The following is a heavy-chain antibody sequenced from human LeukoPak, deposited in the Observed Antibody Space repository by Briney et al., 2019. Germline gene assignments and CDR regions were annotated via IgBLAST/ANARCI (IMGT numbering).Heavy chain of an antibody. Sequence: PEGSLRLSCAASGFTFSNAWMNWVRQAPGKGLEWVGRIKSKTDGGTTDYAAPVKGRFTISRDDSKNTLYLQMNSLKTVDTAVYYCTTEHLWFGESGVDYWGQGTLVTVSS. D-gene: IGHD3-10*01. CDR2: IKSKTDGGTT. CDR1: GFTFSNAW. V-gene: IGHV3-15*07. J-gene: IGHJ4*02. CDR3: TTEHLWFGESGVDY.